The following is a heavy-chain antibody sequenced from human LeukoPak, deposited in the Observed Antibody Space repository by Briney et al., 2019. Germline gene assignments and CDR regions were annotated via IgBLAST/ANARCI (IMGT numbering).Heavy chain of an antibody. CDR2: IYYSGSN. V-gene: IGHV4-59*01. Sequence: SETLSLTCTVSGVSINNYYWGWIRQPPGKGLERIGYIYYSGSNNYNPSLKSRVTISVDTSKNQFSLKLTSVTAADTAVYYCARVRSGSYPAPFDYWGQGTLVTVSS. CDR1: GVSINNYY. CDR3: ARVRSGSYPAPFDY. J-gene: IGHJ4*02. D-gene: IGHD1-26*01.